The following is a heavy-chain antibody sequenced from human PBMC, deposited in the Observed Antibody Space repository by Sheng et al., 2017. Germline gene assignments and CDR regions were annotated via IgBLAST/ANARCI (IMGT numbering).Heavy chain of an antibody. CDR3: ARSTVMAYLYYMDV. J-gene: IGHJ6*03. CDR2: IIPMFNTP. Sequence: QVQLVQSGAEVKKPGSSVKVSCKASGDTFSSYVISWVRQAPGQGLEWMGGIIPMFNTPNYAQKFQGRITMTADESTTTAYMNLSSLRSEDSAVYYCARSTVMAYLYYMDVWGQGTTVTVSS. V-gene: IGHV1-69*13. CDR1: GDTFSSYV. D-gene: IGHD4-4*01.